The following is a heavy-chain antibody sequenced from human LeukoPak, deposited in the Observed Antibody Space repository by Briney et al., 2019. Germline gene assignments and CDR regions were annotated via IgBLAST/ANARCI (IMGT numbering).Heavy chain of an antibody. CDR1: GGSINSTNYY. Sequence: SETLSLTCTVSGGSINSTNYYWGWIRQPPGKGLEWIASIYYSGSTYNNPSLKSRVTISVDTSNNQFSLKLSSVTAADTAVYYCARLRGYTSSRTHNYYYYYYMDVWGKGTTVAVSS. V-gene: IGHV4-39*01. J-gene: IGHJ6*03. D-gene: IGHD6-13*01. CDR2: IYYSGST. CDR3: ARLRGYTSSRTHNYYYYYYMDV.